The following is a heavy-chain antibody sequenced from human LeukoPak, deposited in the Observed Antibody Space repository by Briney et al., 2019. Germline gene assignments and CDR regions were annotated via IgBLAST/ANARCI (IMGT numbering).Heavy chain of an antibody. Sequence: MVSINPNSCCTDYPHNFQGSVTITSDTSISTAYLAFSRLRSDDTAVYYCARDCSMTTLDYWGQGTPVTVSS. D-gene: IGHD4-11*01. CDR3: ARDCSMTTLDY. J-gene: IGHJ4*02. V-gene: IGHV1-2*02. CDR2: INPNSCCT.